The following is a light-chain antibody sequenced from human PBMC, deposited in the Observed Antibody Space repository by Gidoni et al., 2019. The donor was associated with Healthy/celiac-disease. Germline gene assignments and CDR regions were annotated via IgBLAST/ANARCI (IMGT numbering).Light chain of an antibody. V-gene: IGKV1-39*01. CDR2: AAS. Sequence: DNQKTQSPSSLSASVGERVTITCRASQRISSYLNWYQQKPGKAPKLLIYAASSLQSGVPSRFSGSGSGTDFTLTISSLQPEDFATYYCQQNYSTRWTFGQXTKVEIK. J-gene: IGKJ1*01. CDR1: QRISSY. CDR3: QQNYSTRWT.